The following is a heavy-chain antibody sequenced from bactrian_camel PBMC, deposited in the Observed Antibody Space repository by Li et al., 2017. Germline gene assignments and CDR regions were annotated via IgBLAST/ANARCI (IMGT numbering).Heavy chain of an antibody. CDR2: IDSDGSDGST. CDR1: GYYGRYC. CDR3: VRGQLGACAFSD. V-gene: IGHV3S26*01. J-gene: IGHJ4*01. Sequence: HVQLVESGGGLVQPGGSLRLSCAYSGYYGRYCMGWFRQAPGKEREGVAAIDSDGSDGSTSYADSVKGRFTISRDNAKNTLYLQMINLKPEDTAVYYCVRGQLGACAFSDWGQGSQVTVS. D-gene: IGHD5*01.